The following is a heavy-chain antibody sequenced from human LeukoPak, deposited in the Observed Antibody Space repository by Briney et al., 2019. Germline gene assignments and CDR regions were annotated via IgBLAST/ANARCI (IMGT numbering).Heavy chain of an antibody. J-gene: IGHJ4*02. V-gene: IGHV4-39*01. D-gene: IGHD6-13*01. Sequence: SETLSLTCTVSGGSISSSSYYWGWIRQPPGKGQEWIGSIYYSGSTYYNPSLKSRVTISVDTSKNQFSLRLSSVTAADTAVYYCATHTSSWYGRFGYWGQGTLVTVSS. CDR3: ATHTSSWYGRFGY. CDR1: GGSISSSSYY. CDR2: IYYSGST.